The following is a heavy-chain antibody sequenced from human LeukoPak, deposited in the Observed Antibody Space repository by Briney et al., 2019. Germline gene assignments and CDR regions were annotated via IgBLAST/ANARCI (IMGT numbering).Heavy chain of an antibody. V-gene: IGHV1-2*02. CDR1: GYTFTAHY. D-gene: IGHD3-3*01. Sequence: GASVKVSCKTSGYTFTAHYIQWVRQAPGQGPEWLGWINPRSGGTMYAQKFQGRVSMTRDTCISTAYMEVTSLRSDDTAVYYCAVWNGYVDFWSGPFDFWGQGTVVTVSS. CDR2: INPRSGGT. CDR3: AVWNGYVDFWSGPFDF. J-gene: IGHJ4*02.